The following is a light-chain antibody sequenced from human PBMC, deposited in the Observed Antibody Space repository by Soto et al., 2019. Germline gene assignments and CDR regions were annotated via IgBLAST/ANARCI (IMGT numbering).Light chain of an antibody. CDR3: QQYGSAPWT. J-gene: IGKJ1*01. Sequence: EIVLTQSPGTLSLSPVERATLSCRASQSVSSSYLAWYQQKPGKAPRLLIYGASSRATGIPDRFSGSGSGTDFTLTISRLEPEDFAVYYCQQYGSAPWTFCQGTKVDIK. CDR2: GAS. V-gene: IGKV3-20*01. CDR1: QSVSSSY.